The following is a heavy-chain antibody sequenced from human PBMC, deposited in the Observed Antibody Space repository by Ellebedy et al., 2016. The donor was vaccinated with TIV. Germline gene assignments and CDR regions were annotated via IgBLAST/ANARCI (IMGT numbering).Heavy chain of an antibody. V-gene: IGHV3-21*01. Sequence: GGPLRLSXAASGFTFSSYAMNWVRQAPGKGLEWVSSISDSSTYIHYADSMRGRFTISRDNTKYSLYLQMNSLRAEDTAVYYCARAETGYCSSASCYLDLDSWGQGTLVTVSS. CDR1: GFTFSSYA. CDR2: ISDSSTYI. J-gene: IGHJ4*02. CDR3: ARAETGYCSSASCYLDLDS. D-gene: IGHD2-2*01.